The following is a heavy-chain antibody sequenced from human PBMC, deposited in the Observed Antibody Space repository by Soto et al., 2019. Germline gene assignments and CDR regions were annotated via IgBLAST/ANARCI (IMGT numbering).Heavy chain of an antibody. J-gene: IGHJ5*02. CDR3: VKDPEQQLILGLWLDP. Sequence: GGSLRLSCVASGFTFSDYVMTWVRQAPEKGLEWVSTISVGGGSAYYADSVKGRFAISRDNSKNTLYPQLNSLRAEDTAVYYCVKDPEQQLILGLWLDPWGQGTLVTVSS. CDR2: ISVGGGSA. CDR1: GFTFSDYV. V-gene: IGHV3-23*01. D-gene: IGHD6-13*01.